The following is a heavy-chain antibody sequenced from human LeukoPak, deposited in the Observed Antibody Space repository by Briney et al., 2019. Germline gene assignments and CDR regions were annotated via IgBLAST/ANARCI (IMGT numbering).Heavy chain of an antibody. V-gene: IGHV4-39*07. CDR3: ARQYSYGYATPFDY. Sequence: SSETLSLTCTVSGGSISTSNYYWGWIRQPPGKGLEWIGNIFYSGSTYYSPSLRSRVTISLDTSKNQFSLKLSSVTAADTAVYYCARQYSYGYATPFDYWGQGTLVTVSS. CDR2: IFYSGST. D-gene: IGHD5-18*01. CDR1: GGSISTSNYY. J-gene: IGHJ4*02.